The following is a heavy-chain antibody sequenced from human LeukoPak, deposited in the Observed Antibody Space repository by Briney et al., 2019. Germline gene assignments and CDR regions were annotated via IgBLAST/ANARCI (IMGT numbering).Heavy chain of an antibody. J-gene: IGHJ6*02. CDR1: GYTFTSYY. CDR3: ARMGGYYYGMDV. Sequence: ASVKVSCKASGYTFTSYYMHWVRQAPGQGLEWMGWINPNSGGTNYAQKFQGRVTMTRDTSTSTAYMELSRLRSDDTAVYYCARMGGYYYGMDVWGQGTTVTVSS. V-gene: IGHV1-2*02. CDR2: INPNSGGT.